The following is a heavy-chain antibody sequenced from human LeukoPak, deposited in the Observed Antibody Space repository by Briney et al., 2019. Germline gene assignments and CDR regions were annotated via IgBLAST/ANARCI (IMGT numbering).Heavy chain of an antibody. D-gene: IGHD3-9*01. Sequence: GGSLRLSCAASGFTFDDYAMHWVRQAPGKGLEWVSGISWNSGSIGYADSVKGRFTISRDNAKNSLYLQMSSLRAEDTALYYCAKGGTGYYKYNWVDPWGQGTLVTVSS. CDR1: GFTFDDYA. CDR2: ISWNSGSI. CDR3: AKGGTGYYKYNWVDP. J-gene: IGHJ5*02. V-gene: IGHV3-9*01.